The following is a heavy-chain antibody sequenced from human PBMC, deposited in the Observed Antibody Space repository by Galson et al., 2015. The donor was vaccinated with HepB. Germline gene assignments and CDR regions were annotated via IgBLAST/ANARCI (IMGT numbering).Heavy chain of an antibody. Sequence: SLRLSCAASGFVFSSHAMHWARQAPGKGLEWVAAVWYDGTKQYYSESVEGRFTISRDNSKNMVYLQMNSLRVEDTAVHYCWMIRTHFNYWGQATLVTVSS. D-gene: IGHD3-16*01. CDR1: GFVFSSHA. J-gene: IGHJ4*02. V-gene: IGHV3-33*01. CDR2: VWYDGTKQ. CDR3: WMIRTHFNY.